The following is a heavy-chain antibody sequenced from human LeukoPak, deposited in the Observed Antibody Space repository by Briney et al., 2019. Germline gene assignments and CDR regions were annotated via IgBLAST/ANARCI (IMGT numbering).Heavy chain of an antibody. CDR1: GGSISSYY. CDR3: ARVPHAYCSGGSCYIANAFDI. CDR2: IYYSGST. V-gene: IGHV4-59*12. D-gene: IGHD2-15*01. J-gene: IGHJ3*02. Sequence: SETLSLTCTVSGGSISSYYWSWIRQPPGKGLEWIGYIYYSGSTNYNPSLKSRVTISVDTSKNQFSLKLSSVTAADTAVYYCARVPHAYCSGGSCYIANAFDIWGQGTMVTVSS.